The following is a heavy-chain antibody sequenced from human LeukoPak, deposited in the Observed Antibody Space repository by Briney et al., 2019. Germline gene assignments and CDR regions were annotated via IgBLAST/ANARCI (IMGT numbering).Heavy chain of an antibody. D-gene: IGHD6-19*01. CDR1: GFKFSNFA. J-gene: IGHJ4*02. CDR3: ARDQWEQWLDRTFDY. CDR2: ISGSGGTT. V-gene: IGHV3-23*01. Sequence: GGSLRLSCAASGFKFSNFAMNWVRQAPGKGLEWVSFISGSGGTTHYADSVKGRFTISRDNSKNTLYLQMNSLRAEDTAVYYCARDQWEQWLDRTFDYWGQGTLVTVSS.